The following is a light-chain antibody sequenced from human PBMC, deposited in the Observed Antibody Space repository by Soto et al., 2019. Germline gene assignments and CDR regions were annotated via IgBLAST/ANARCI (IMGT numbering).Light chain of an antibody. J-gene: IGKJ1*01. Sequence: EIVLTQSPGTLSLSPGERATLSCRASQSVSSSYLAWYQQKPGQAPRLLIYGTSSRATAIPDRFSGSGSGTDFTLTISRLEPEDFAGYYCQQYGSSSWTFGKGTKVEI. V-gene: IGKV3-20*01. CDR3: QQYGSSSWT. CDR1: QSVSSSY. CDR2: GTS.